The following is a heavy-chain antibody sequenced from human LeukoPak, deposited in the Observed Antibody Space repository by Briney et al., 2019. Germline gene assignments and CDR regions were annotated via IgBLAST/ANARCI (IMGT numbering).Heavy chain of an antibody. Sequence: SETLSLTCTVSGGSISSGGYYWSWIRQPPGKGLEWIGYIYHSGSTYYNPSLKSRVTISVDRSKNQFSLKLSSVTAADTAVYYCAREQSRYYDFWSGYPAPFDYWGQGTLVTVSS. CDR1: GGSISSGGYY. CDR2: IYHSGST. V-gene: IGHV4-30-2*01. D-gene: IGHD3-3*01. J-gene: IGHJ4*02. CDR3: AREQSRYYDFWSGYPAPFDY.